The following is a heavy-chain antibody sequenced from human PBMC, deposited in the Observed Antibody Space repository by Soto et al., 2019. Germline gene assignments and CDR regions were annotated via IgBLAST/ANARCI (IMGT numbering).Heavy chain of an antibody. V-gene: IGHV4-31*03. CDR1: GGSIISGGYY. CDR2: IYYSGST. Sequence: SETLSLTCTVSGGSIISGGYYWIWIRQHPGKGLEWIGYIYYSGSTYYNPSLKSRVTISVDTSKNQFSLKLSSVTAADTAVYYCARALYSSSWQWFDPWGQGTLVTVSS. CDR3: ARALYSSSWQWFDP. D-gene: IGHD6-13*01. J-gene: IGHJ5*02.